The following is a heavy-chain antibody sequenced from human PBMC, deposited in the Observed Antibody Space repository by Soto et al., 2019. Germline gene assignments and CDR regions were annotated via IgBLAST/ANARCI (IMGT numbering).Heavy chain of an antibody. CDR3: AKAWTIFGVVPFDY. J-gene: IGHJ4*02. V-gene: IGHV3-23*01. D-gene: IGHD3-3*01. Sequence: VRQAPGKGLEWVSAISGSGGSTYYADSVKGRFTISRDNSKNTLYLQMNSLRAEDTAVYYCAKAWTIFGVVPFDYWGQGTLVTVSS. CDR2: ISGSGGST.